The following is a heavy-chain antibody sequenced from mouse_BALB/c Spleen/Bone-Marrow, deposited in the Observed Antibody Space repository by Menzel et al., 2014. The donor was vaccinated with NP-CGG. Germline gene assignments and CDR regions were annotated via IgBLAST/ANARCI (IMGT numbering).Heavy chain of an antibody. CDR1: GYTFTSYV. Sequence: EVQLQQSGPELVKPGASVKMSCKAPGYTFTSYVMHWVKQKPGQGLEWIGYINPYNDGTKYNEKFKGKATLTSDKSSSTAYMELSSLTSEDSAVYYCARPRQLGPPYYFDYWGSPKAPLSQSPQ. V-gene: IGHV1-14*01. CDR3: ARPRQLGPPYYFDY. J-gene: IGHJ2*01. D-gene: IGHD3-2*01. CDR2: INPYNDGT.